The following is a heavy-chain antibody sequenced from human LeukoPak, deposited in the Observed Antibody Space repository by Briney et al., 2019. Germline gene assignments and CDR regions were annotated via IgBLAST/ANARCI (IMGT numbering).Heavy chain of an antibody. CDR2: ISASGGST. CDR3: TKDTYGPEDS. D-gene: IGHD4-17*01. J-gene: IGHJ4*02. CDR1: GFTFSSSA. Sequence: QPGGSLRLSCAASGFTFSSSAMSWVRQVPGKGLEWVSGISASGGSTYYADSVRGRFTISRDNAKNTLYLQMNSLRPEDTAVYFCTKDTYGPEDSWGQGTLVTVSS. V-gene: IGHV3-23*01.